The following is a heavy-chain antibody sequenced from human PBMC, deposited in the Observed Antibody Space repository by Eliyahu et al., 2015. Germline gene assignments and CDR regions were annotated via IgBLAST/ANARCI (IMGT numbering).Heavy chain of an antibody. V-gene: IGHV1-18*01. Sequence: QAPGQGLEWMGWITTYNGNTNYAQKFQGRVTMTTDTSTSTGYMEMRSLRSDDTAVYYCGRGDAMDVWGQGTTVTVSS. J-gene: IGHJ6*02. CDR3: GRGDAMDV. CDR2: ITTYNGNT.